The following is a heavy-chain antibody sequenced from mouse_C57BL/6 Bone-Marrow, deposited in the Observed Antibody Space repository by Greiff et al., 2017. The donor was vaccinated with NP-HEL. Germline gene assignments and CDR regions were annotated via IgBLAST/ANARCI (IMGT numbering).Heavy chain of an antibody. V-gene: IGHV1-26*01. Sequence: EVQLQQSGPELVKPGASVKISCKASGYTFTDYYMNWVKQSHGKSLEWIGDINPNNGGTSYNQKFKGKATLTVDKSSSTAYMELRSLTSEDSAVCYCARSGSNGFAYWGQGTLVTVSA. CDR1: GYTFTDYY. D-gene: IGHD1-1*01. CDR3: ARSGSNGFAY. CDR2: INPNNGGT. J-gene: IGHJ3*01.